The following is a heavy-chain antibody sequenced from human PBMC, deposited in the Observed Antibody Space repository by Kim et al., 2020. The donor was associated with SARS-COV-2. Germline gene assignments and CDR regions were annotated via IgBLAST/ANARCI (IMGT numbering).Heavy chain of an antibody. D-gene: IGHD1-26*01. J-gene: IGHJ4*02. Sequence: KPDGSEKKYVDSVKGRFTISRDNAKNSLYLQMSSLRVDDTAVYYCAATSTYWGQGALVTVSS. CDR3: AATSTY. CDR2: KPDGSEK. V-gene: IGHV3-7*03.